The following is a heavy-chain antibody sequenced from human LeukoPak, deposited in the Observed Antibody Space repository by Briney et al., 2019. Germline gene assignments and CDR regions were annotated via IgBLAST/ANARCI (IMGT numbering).Heavy chain of an antibody. J-gene: IGHJ6*03. CDR1: GFTVSNNY. D-gene: IGHD2-2*01. V-gene: IGHV3-53*05. CDR3: ARVAVPAANPPYYYYYMDV. Sequence: GGSLRLSCAASGFTVSNNYMSWVRRAAGKGLEWVALIYSAGGTYYADSVKGRFTISRDNSKNTLYLQMNSLRAEDTAVYYCARVAVPAANPPYYYYYMDVWGKGTTVTVSS. CDR2: IYSAGGT.